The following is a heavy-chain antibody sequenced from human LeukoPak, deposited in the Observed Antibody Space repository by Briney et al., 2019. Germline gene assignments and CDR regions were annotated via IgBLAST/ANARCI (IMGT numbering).Heavy chain of an antibody. J-gene: IGHJ3*02. Sequence: ASVKVSCKASGYTFTTSGVSWVRQAPGQGPEWVGWISGYNGNTNYAQKFQGRVTMTTDTSTSTAYMDLRSLRSDDTAVYYCTRDICSGPSCYSREPFDIWGQGTMVTVSS. CDR1: GYTFTTSG. D-gene: IGHD2-15*01. V-gene: IGHV1-18*01. CDR3: TRDICSGPSCYSREPFDI. CDR2: ISGYNGNT.